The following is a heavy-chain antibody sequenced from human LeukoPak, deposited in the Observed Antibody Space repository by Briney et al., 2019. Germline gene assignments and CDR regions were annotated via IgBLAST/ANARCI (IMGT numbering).Heavy chain of an antibody. CDR3: AKVVRTGNSMFDF. CDR2: FSETNSGT. Sequence: GGSLRLSCAASGFTFSSYAMSWVRRAPGKGLEWVSGFSETNSGTYYADSVKGRFTISRDNSRNTLYLQMNSLGAEDTAEYFCAKVVRTGNSMFDFWGQGTLVTVSS. D-gene: IGHD2/OR15-2a*01. J-gene: IGHJ4*02. CDR1: GFTFSSYA. V-gene: IGHV3-23*01.